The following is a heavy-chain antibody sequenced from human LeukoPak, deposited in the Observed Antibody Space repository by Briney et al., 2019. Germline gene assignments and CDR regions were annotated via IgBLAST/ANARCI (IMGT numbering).Heavy chain of an antibody. D-gene: IGHD3-10*01. CDR1: GYTFTSYG. CDR3: ARPGHYYGSGSYREGDY. Sequence: ASVKVSCKASGYTFTSYGISWVRQAPGQGLEWMGWISAYNGNTNYAQKLQGRVTMTTDTSTRTAYMELMRRRADDTDVYYLARPGHYYGSGSYREGDYWGQGTLVTVSS. V-gene: IGHV1-18*01. J-gene: IGHJ4*02. CDR2: ISAYNGNT.